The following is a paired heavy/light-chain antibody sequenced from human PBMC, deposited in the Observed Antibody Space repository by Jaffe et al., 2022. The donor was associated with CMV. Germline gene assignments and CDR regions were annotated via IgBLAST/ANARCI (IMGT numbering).Light chain of an antibody. CDR3: MAWDTSLSVEV. Sequence: QSVLTQPPSVSAAPGQKVTISCSGRSSNVGNNYVSWYQQFPGTAPKLLIYENNKRPSEIPDRFSGSKSDTSATLGITGLQIGDEADYYCMAWDTSLSVEVFGGGTKLTVL. V-gene: IGLV1-51*01. CDR2: ENN. J-gene: IGLJ2*01. CDR1: SSNVGNNY.
Heavy chain of an antibody. J-gene: IGHJ3*02. CDR3: ARGRNAFDI. CDR1: GFTFSGYS. CDR2: ISYSGGTT. V-gene: IGHV3-48*02. Sequence: EVQLVDSGGGLVQPGGSLRLSCVASGFTFSGYSMNWVRQAPGKGLDWVSYISYSGGTTHYADSVKGRFTISRDNAKNSLYLQMSSLRDEDTAVYYCARGRNAFDIWGQGTMVTVSS.